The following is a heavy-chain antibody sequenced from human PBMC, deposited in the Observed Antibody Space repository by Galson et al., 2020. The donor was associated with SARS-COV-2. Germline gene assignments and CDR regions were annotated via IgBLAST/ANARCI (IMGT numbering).Heavy chain of an antibody. CDR2: IYPGDSAT. V-gene: IGHV5-51*01. CDR1: GYTFTNYW. CDR3: AGLGMADTLGIAY. Sequence: GESLKISCKGSGYTFTNYWIGWVRQMPGKGLEWMGIIYPGDSATRYSPSLQGQVTISADTSISTAYLQWGSLRASDTAIYYCAGLGMADTLGIAYCGQGTQVTVSS. D-gene: IGHD6-19*01. J-gene: IGHJ4*02.